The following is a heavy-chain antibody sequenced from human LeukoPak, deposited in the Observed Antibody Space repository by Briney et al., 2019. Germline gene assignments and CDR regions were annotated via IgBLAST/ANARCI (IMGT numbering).Heavy chain of an antibody. V-gene: IGHV4-38-2*01. CDR1: GYSISSGYY. CDR3: ARRKAYDFWSGYSKHHDAFDI. D-gene: IGHD3-3*01. J-gene: IGHJ3*02. CDR2: IYHSGST. Sequence: SETLSLTCAVSGYSISSGYYWGWIRQPPGKGLEWIGSIYHSGSTYYNPSLKSRVTISVDTSKNQFSLKLSSVTAADTAVYYCARRKAYDFWSGYSKHHDAFDIWGQGTMVTVSS.